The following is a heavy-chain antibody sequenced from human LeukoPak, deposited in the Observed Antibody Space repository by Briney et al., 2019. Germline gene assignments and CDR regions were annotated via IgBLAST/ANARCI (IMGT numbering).Heavy chain of an antibody. Sequence: ASVKVSCKVSGYTLTELSMHWVRQAPGKGLEWMGGFDPEDGETIYAQKFQGRVTMTEDTSTDTAYMELSSLRSEDTAVYYCARVGYYYGSGSYYPHFDYWGQGTLVTVSS. CDR1: GYTLTELS. CDR2: FDPEDGET. V-gene: IGHV1-24*01. J-gene: IGHJ4*02. CDR3: ARVGYYYGSGSYYPHFDY. D-gene: IGHD3-10*01.